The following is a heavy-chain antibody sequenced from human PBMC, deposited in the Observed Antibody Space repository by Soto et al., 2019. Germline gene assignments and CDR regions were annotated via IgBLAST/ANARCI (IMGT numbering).Heavy chain of an antibody. Sequence: QVQLVQSGAEVKKPGASVKVSCNASGYTFNRYGISWVRQAPGQGLEWMGWISVYNGNTTFAQKFQGRVTMTTDTAASAAYMGLRSLRSDDTAVYYCAREGYDGSGSAAYWSKGTLFTVSS. CDR1: GYTFNRYG. V-gene: IGHV1-18*01. D-gene: IGHD3-10*01. CDR2: ISVYNGNT. J-gene: IGHJ4*02. CDR3: AREGYDGSGSAAY.